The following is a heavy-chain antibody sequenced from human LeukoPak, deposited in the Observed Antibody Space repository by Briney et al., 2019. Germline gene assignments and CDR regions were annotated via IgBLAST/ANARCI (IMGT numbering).Heavy chain of an antibody. D-gene: IGHD6-13*01. CDR3: AREAAAGPSPFDY. CDR1: GFTFSSYE. J-gene: IGHJ4*02. Sequence: GSLRLSCAASGFTFSSYEMNWVRQAPGKGLEWIGSIYHSGSTYYNPSLKSRVTISVDTSKNQFSLKLSSVTAADTAVYYCAREAAAGPSPFDYWGQGTLVTVSS. V-gene: IGHV4-38-2*02. CDR2: IYHSGST.